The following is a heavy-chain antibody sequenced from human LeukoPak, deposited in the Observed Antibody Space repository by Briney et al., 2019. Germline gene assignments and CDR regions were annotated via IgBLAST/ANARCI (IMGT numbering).Heavy chain of an antibody. CDR1: GGSFSGYY. Sequence: PSETLSLTCAVYGGSFSGYYWSWIRQPPGKGLEWIGEINHSGSTNYNPSLKSRVTISVDTSKNQFSLKLSFVTAADTAVYYCARLFWGCSSTSCGDYWGQGTLVTVSS. V-gene: IGHV4-34*01. D-gene: IGHD2-2*01. J-gene: IGHJ4*02. CDR3: ARLFWGCSSTSCGDY. CDR2: INHSGST.